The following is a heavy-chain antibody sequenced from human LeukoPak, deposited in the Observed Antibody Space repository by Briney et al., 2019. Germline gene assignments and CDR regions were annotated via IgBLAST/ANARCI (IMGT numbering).Heavy chain of an antibody. CDR2: ITNSGGGT. V-gene: IGHV3-23*01. D-gene: IGHD2-21*02. CDR1: GFTFSNYA. J-gene: IGHJ4*02. Sequence: GGSLRLSCAASGFTFSNYAMSWVRQAPGKGLEWVSGITNSGGGTFYADSVKGRFTISRDNSKNTLYLQMNNLRAEDTAIYYCAKKGAVTATGYFDYWGQGTLVTVSS. CDR3: AKKGAVTATGYFDY.